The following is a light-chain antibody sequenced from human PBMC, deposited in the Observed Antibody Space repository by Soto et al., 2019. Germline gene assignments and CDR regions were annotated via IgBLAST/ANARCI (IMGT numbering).Light chain of an antibody. CDR2: DAS. J-gene: IGKJ2*01. V-gene: IGKV1-5*01. Sequence: DIQMTQSPSTLSASVGDRVTITCRASQSSSSWLAWYQQKPGKAPKLLIYDASSLESGVPSRCSGSGSGTEFTLTISSLQPDDVATYYCQQYNSYVYTFGQGTKLEIK. CDR3: QQYNSYVYT. CDR1: QSSSSW.